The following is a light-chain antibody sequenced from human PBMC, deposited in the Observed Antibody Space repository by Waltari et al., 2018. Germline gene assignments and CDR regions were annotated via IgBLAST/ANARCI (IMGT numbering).Light chain of an antibody. CDR3: QESYSFTRT. V-gene: IGKV1-39*01. CDR2: AAS. Sequence: DIQMNQSPSSLSASVGDRVTITCRASQTISRYLNWYQQKPGKAPNLLISAASSLQSGVPSRFSGSGSGRDFTLIITSLQPEDFATYYCQESYSFTRTFGQGTKVEIK. CDR1: QTISRY. J-gene: IGKJ1*01.